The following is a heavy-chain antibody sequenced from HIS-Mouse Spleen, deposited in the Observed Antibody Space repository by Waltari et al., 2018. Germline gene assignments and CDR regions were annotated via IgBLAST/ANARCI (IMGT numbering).Heavy chain of an antibody. CDR1: GGSISSSSYY. V-gene: IGHV4-39*07. J-gene: IGHJ2*01. Sequence: QLQLQESGPGLVKPSETLSLTCTFSGGSISSSSYYWGWIRQPPGKGLEWIGHIYYSGSTYYNPSLKSRVTISVDTSKNQFSLKLSSVTAADTAVYYCAREIPYSSSWYDWYFDLWGRGTLVTVSS. D-gene: IGHD6-13*01. CDR2: IYYSGST. CDR3: AREIPYSSSWYDWYFDL.